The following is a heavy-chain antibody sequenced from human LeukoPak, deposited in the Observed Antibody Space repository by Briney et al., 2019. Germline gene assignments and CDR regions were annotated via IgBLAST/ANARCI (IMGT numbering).Heavy chain of an antibody. CDR1: GFTFSSYA. J-gene: IGHJ4*02. CDR2: ISGASGST. CDR3: ASRATVTTFFDY. V-gene: IGHV3-23*01. D-gene: IGHD4-17*01. Sequence: PGGSLRLSCAASGFTFSSYAMNWVRQAPGKGLEWVSAISGASGSTYFADFVKGRFTISRDNSKNTLYLQMNSLRAEDTAVYYCASRATVTTFFDYWGQGTLVTVSS.